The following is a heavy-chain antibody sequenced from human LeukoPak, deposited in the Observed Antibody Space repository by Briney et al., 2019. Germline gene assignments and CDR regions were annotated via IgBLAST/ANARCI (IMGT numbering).Heavy chain of an antibody. D-gene: IGHD6-13*01. CDR3: ARSGIAAAGTGIHYYYGMDV. Sequence: GGSLRLSCAASGFTFSSYAMHWVRQAPGKGLEWVAVISYDGSNKYYADSVKGRFTISRDNSKNTLYLQMNSLRAEDTAVYYCARSGIAAAGTGIHYYYGMDVWGQGTTVTVSS. CDR2: ISYDGSNK. J-gene: IGHJ6*02. V-gene: IGHV3-30*04. CDR1: GFTFSSYA.